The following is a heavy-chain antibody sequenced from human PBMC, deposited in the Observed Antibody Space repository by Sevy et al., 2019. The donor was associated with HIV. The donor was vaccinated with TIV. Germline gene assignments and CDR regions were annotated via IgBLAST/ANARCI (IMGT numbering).Heavy chain of an antibody. Sequence: GGSLRLPCAASGFTFSAYAMHWARQAPGKGLGWVALIWNDEIVKYYADSVRGRFTISRENSKNTLYLQMNILRAEETAVYYCASGAYYYASRTENFDYWGQGTLVTVSS. CDR3: ASGAYYYASRTENFDY. CDR2: IWNDEIVK. V-gene: IGHV3-33*01. J-gene: IGHJ4*02. CDR1: GFTFSAYA. D-gene: IGHD3-10*01.